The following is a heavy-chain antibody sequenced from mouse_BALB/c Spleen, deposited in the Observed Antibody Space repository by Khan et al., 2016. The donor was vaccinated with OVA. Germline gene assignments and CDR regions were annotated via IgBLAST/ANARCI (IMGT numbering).Heavy chain of an antibody. CDR3: ARSMMTTWYFDV. D-gene: IGHD2-4*01. V-gene: IGHV5-17*02. J-gene: IGHJ1*01. CDR2: ISSGSATI. Sequence: EVELVESGGGLVQPGGSRQLSCAASGFTFSHFGMHWVRQAPEKGLEWVAYISSGSATIYYADTMKGRFTISRDNPKNTLFLQMTSLRSEDTAMYYCARSMMTTWYFDVWGAGTTVTVSS. CDR1: GFTFSHFG.